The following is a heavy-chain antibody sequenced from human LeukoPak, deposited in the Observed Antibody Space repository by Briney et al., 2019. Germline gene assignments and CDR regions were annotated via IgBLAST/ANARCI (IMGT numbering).Heavy chain of an antibody. CDR1: GGSISSHY. CDR2: IYYSGST. J-gene: IGHJ6*03. CDR3: AREAAGYSSYFLNYYYYYMDV. V-gene: IGHV4-59*11. D-gene: IGHD6-6*01. Sequence: SETLSLTCTVSGGSISSHYWSWIRQPPGKGLEWIGYIYYSGSTNYNPSLKSRVTISVDTSKNQFSLMLSSVTAADTAVYYCAREAAGYSSYFLNYYYYYMDVWGKGTTVTVSS.